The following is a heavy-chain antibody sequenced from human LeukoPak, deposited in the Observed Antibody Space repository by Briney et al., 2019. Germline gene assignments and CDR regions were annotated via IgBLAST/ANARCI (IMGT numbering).Heavy chain of an antibody. D-gene: IGHD1-14*01. J-gene: IGHJ4*02. Sequence: SETLSLTCTVSGGSISSSSYYWGWIRQPPGKGLEWIGSIYYSGSTYYNPSLKSRVTISVDTSKNQFSLKLSSVTAADTAVYYCARHWYDHTQPLYYFDYWGQGTLVTVSS. V-gene: IGHV4-39*01. CDR2: IYYSGST. CDR3: ARHWYDHTQPLYYFDY. CDR1: GGSISSSSYY.